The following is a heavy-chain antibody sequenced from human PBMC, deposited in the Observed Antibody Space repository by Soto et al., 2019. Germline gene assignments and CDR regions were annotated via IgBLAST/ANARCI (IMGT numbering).Heavy chain of an antibody. CDR3: AKDWGIAAAAPDY. Sequence: QVQLVESGGGVFQPGRSLRLSCAASVFTFSSYGIHWVRQAPGKGLEWVAVISYDGSNKYYADSVKGRFTISRDNSKNTLYLQMNSLRAEDTAVYYCAKDWGIAAAAPDYWCQGALVTVSS. CDR1: VFTFSSYG. J-gene: IGHJ4*02. D-gene: IGHD6-13*01. CDR2: ISYDGSNK. V-gene: IGHV3-30*18.